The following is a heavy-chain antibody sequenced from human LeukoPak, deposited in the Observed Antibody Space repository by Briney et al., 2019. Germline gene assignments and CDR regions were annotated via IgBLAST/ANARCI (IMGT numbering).Heavy chain of an antibody. Sequence: ASVKVSCKASGYTFTSYDINWVRQATGQGLEWMGWMNPNSGNTGYAQKFQGRVTMTRNTSISTAYMELSRLRSDDTAVYYCARASDSFWFDYWGQGTLVTVSS. J-gene: IGHJ4*02. CDR1: GYTFTSYD. D-gene: IGHD3-3*01. CDR3: ARASDSFWFDY. V-gene: IGHV1-8*01. CDR2: MNPNSGNT.